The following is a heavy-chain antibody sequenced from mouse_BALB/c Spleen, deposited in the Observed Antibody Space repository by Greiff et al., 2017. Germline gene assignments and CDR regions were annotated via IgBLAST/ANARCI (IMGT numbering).Heavy chain of an antibody. CDR2: ISSGGSYT. J-gene: IGHJ3*01. CDR3: TREAIYYDYDWFAY. D-gene: IGHD2-4*01. V-gene: IGHV5-6-4*01. CDR1: GFTFSSYT. Sequence: EVKLVESGGGLVKPGGSLKLSCAASGFTFSSYTMSWVRQTPEKRLEWVATISSGGSYTYYPDSVKGRFTISRDNAKNTLYLQMSSLKSEDTAMYYCTREAIYYDYDWFAYWGQGTLVTVSA.